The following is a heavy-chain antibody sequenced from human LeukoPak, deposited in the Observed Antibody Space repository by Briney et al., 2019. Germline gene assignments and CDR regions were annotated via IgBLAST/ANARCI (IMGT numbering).Heavy chain of an antibody. V-gene: IGHV3-7*01. Sequence: GGSLRLSCAASGFTFSSYAMSWVRQAPGKGLEWVANIKQDGSEKYYVDSVKGRFTISRDNAKNSLYLQMNSLRAEDTAVYYCARSRRGGYSSGWYYNFDYWGQGTLVTVSS. J-gene: IGHJ4*02. CDR3: ARSRRGGYSSGWYYNFDY. CDR1: GFTFSSYA. D-gene: IGHD6-19*01. CDR2: IKQDGSEK.